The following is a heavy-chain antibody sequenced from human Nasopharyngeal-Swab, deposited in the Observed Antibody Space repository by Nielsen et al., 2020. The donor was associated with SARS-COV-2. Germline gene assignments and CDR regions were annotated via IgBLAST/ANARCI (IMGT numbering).Heavy chain of an antibody. CDR1: GFPFESHK. CDR3: ARAWRGFSI. V-gene: IGHV3-7*01. D-gene: IGHD3-3*01. Sequence: GESLKISCAATGFPFESHKMSWLRQAPGKGLEWVANIKADGSETSYVDSVKGRFTISRDNAKNSLYLQMNSLRAEDTAVYFCARAWRGFSIWGQGTMVTVSS. CDR2: IKADGSET. J-gene: IGHJ3*02.